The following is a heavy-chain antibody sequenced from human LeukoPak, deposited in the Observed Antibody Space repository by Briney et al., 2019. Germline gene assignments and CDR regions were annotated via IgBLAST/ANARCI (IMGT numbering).Heavy chain of an antibody. Sequence: PSQTLSLTCKVSGESLSSSGYYWSWVRQHPGKGLEWIGSIDYSGSSHYNPSLKSRVIISEDTSNNQFSLRLSSVTAADTAVYFCAREVLVSNWLDPWGQGTLVTVSS. D-gene: IGHD3-3*01. J-gene: IGHJ5*02. V-gene: IGHV4-31*03. CDR1: GESLSSSGYY. CDR2: IDYSGSS. CDR3: AREVLVSNWLDP.